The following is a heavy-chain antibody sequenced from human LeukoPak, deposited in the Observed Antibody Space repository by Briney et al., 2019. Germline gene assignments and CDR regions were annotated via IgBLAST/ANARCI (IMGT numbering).Heavy chain of an antibody. D-gene: IGHD6-6*01. V-gene: IGHV1-18*04. CDR3: AKGGSSSKAFDI. CDR2: ISAYNGNT. Sequence: ASVKVSCKASGYTFTACYMHWVRQAPGQGLEWMGWISAYNGNTNYAQKLQGRVTMTTDTSTSTAYMELRSLRSDDTAVYYCAKGGSSSKAFDIWGQGTMVTVSS. CDR1: GYTFTACY. J-gene: IGHJ3*02.